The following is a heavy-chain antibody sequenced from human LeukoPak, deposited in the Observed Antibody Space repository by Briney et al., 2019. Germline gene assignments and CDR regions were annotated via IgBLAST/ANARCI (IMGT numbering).Heavy chain of an antibody. V-gene: IGHV4-59*01. J-gene: IGHJ3*02. CDR1: GGSISSYY. CDR2: IYYSGST. Sequence: SETLSLTCNVSGGSISSYYCSWIRQPPGKGLEWIGYIYYSGSTNYNPSLKSRVTISVDTSKKQFSLKVSSVTAADTAVYLCARGRGYTYGIDAFDIWGQGTMVTVSS. D-gene: IGHD5-18*01. CDR3: ARGRGYTYGIDAFDI.